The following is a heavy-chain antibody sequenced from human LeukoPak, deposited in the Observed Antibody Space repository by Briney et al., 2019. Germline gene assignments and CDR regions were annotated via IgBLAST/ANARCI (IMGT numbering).Heavy chain of an antibody. CDR2: ISFDGRNK. Sequence: AGGSLRLSCAASGFTFSSYGMHWVRQAPGKGLEWVAVISFDGRNKYFADSVKGRFTMSRDNSKTTLYLQMNSLRAEDTAVYYWAKGGGGSCSSTSCSTFFDYWGQGTLVTVSS. D-gene: IGHD2-2*01. J-gene: IGHJ4*02. CDR3: AKGGGGSCSSTSCSTFFDY. CDR1: GFTFSSYG. V-gene: IGHV3-30*18.